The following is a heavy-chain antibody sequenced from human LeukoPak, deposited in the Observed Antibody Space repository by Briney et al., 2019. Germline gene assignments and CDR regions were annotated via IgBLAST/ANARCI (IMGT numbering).Heavy chain of an antibody. J-gene: IGHJ4*02. D-gene: IGHD3-16*01. Sequence: SQTLSLTCTVSGGSISSGDYYWNWIRQPPGKGLEWIGFIHYSGSTYFNPSLNSRVSISADTSRNQFSLKLHSVTAADTAVYFCAGNHDSHGYTRGLNWGQGILVTVSS. V-gene: IGHV4-30-4*08. CDR2: IHYSGST. CDR1: GGSISSGDYY. CDR3: AGNHDSHGYTRGLN.